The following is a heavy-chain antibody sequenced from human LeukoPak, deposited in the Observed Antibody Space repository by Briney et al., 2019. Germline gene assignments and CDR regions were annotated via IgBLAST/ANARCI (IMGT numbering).Heavy chain of an antibody. CDR1: GGSFSGYY. D-gene: IGHD3-22*01. CDR2: IYYSRST. V-gene: IGHV4-34*01. CDR3: AGWYYDSSGYRYFDY. Sequence: TPPETLSLTCAVYGGSFSGYYWSWIRQQPGKGLEWIGNIYYSRSTKYNPSLKSRVTISVDTSKNQFSLNLRSVTAADTAVYYCAGWYYDSSGYRYFDYWGQGTLVTVSS. J-gene: IGHJ4*02.